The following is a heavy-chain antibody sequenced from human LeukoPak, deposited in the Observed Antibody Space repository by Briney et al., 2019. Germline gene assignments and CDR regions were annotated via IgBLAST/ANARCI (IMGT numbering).Heavy chain of an antibody. D-gene: IGHD4-17*01. CDR1: GYSISSGYY. CDR2: IYTSGST. Sequence: PSETLSLTCTVSGYSISSGYYWGWIRQPAGKGLEWIGRIYTSGSTNYNPSLKSRVTISVDTSKNQFSLKLSSVTAADTAVYYCAREIYGDYGAFDYWGQGTLVTVSS. V-gene: IGHV4-61*02. J-gene: IGHJ4*02. CDR3: AREIYGDYGAFDY.